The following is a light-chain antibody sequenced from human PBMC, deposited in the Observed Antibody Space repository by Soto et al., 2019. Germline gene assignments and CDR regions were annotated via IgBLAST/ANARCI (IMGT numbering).Light chain of an antibody. V-gene: IGKV1-17*01. CDR1: QDITNE. CDR3: LQHENYPCT. J-gene: IGKJ1*01. CDR2: YAS. Sequence: DIQMTPYPSSLSASVGDRVTITCRASQDITNELGWYQQKPGKDPKRLIYYASNLQSGVPSRFSGSGFGTEFTHTISSLQPEDIATYYCLQHENYPCTFGQGTKVAIK.